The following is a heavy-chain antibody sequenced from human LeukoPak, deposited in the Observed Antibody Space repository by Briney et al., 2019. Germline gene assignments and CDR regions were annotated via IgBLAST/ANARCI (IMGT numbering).Heavy chain of an antibody. Sequence: ASVKVSCKASGYTLTSYDINWVRQATGQGLEWMGWMNPNSGNTGYAQKFQGRVTMTRNTSISTAYMELSSLRSEDTAVYYCARAGSGSYRWVNFDYWGQGTLVTAAS. D-gene: IGHD3-10*01. CDR2: MNPNSGNT. J-gene: IGHJ4*02. V-gene: IGHV1-8*01. CDR1: GYTLTSYD. CDR3: ARAGSGSYRWVNFDY.